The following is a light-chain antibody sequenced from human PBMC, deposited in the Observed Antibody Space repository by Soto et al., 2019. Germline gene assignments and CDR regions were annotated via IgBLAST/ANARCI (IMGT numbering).Light chain of an antibody. CDR3: QQYNTWPRT. CDR2: GAS. CDR1: QGIKDY. Sequence: EILMTQSPATLSVSPGERATLSCRASQGIKDYLAWFQQKPGQAPRLLIYGASTRATAIPARFSGSGSGTEFTLSISSLQSEDFAVYYCQQYNTWPRTFGQGTKVDIK. J-gene: IGKJ1*01. V-gene: IGKV3-15*01.